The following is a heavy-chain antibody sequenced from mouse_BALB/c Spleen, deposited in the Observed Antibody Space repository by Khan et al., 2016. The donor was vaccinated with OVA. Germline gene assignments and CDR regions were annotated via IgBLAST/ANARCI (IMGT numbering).Heavy chain of an antibody. CDR2: INPNNGGP. Sequence: VQLQQSGPELVKPGASVKIPCKASGYTFTDYNMDWVKQSHGKSLEWIGDINPNNGGPIYNQKFKGKATLTVDKSASTAYRELRSLTSEDTAVYYCARTGYGSLGYWGQGTTLTVSS. D-gene: IGHD1-1*01. J-gene: IGHJ2*01. CDR1: GYTFTDYN. CDR3: ARTGYGSLGY. V-gene: IGHV1-18*01.